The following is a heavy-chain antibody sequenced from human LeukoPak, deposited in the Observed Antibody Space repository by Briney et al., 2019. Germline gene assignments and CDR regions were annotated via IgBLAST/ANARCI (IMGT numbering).Heavy chain of an antibody. CDR3: AKAQRGDYYDSSGYQGGEFVDY. J-gene: IGHJ4*02. Sequence: PGGSLRLSCAASGFTFSSYAMHWVRQAPGKGLEWVAVISYDGSNKYYADSVKGRFTISRDNSKNTLYLQMNSLRAEDTAVYYCAKAQRGDYYDSSGYQGGEFVDYWGQGTLVTVSS. D-gene: IGHD3-22*01. V-gene: IGHV3-30*04. CDR1: GFTFSSYA. CDR2: ISYDGSNK.